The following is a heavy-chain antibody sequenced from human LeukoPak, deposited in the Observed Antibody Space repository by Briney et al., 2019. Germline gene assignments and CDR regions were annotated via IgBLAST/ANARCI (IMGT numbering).Heavy chain of an antibody. CDR2: IYHSGST. CDR1: GYSISSGYY. D-gene: IGHD5-24*01. V-gene: IGHV4-38-2*01. CDR3: ARGLDGDFDY. J-gene: IGHJ4*02. Sequence: SETLSLTCAVSGYSISSGYYWGWIRRPPGKGLEWIGSIYHSGSTYYNPSLKSRVTISGDTSKNQFSLKLSSVTAADTAVYYCARGLDGDFDYWRQGTLATVSS.